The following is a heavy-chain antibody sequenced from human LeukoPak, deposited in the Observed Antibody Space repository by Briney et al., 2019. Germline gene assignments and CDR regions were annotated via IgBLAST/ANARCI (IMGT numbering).Heavy chain of an antibody. CDR3: AKGYYDYVWGSYYFDY. V-gene: IGHV3-23*01. Sequence: GGSLRLSCAASGFTFSIYAMSWVRQAPGKGLQWVSSITSSGDGTYYADSVKGRFTISRDNSENMLYLQMNSLRVEDTAVYYCAKGYYDYVWGSYYFDYWGQGTLVTVSS. J-gene: IGHJ4*02. CDR1: GFTFSIYA. CDR2: ITSSGDGT. D-gene: IGHD3-16*01.